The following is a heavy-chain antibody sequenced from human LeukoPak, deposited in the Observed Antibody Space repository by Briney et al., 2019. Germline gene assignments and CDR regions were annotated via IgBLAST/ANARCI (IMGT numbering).Heavy chain of an antibody. CDR3: ARRTSNPVGAIDY. CDR1: GGPISSSDYY. J-gene: IGHJ4*02. Sequence: SEALSLTCTVSGGPISSSDYYWGWIRQPPGKGLEWIGAISSSGSPYYNPSLKSRVTISVDSSKNQFSLKLSSVTAADTAVYYCARRTSNPVGAIDYWGQGALVTVSS. D-gene: IGHD1-26*01. V-gene: IGHV4-39*01. CDR2: ISSSGSP.